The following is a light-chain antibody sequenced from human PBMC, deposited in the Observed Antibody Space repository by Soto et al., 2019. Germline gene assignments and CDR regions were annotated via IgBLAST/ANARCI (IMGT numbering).Light chain of an antibody. V-gene: IGKV2-28*01. J-gene: IGKJ1*01. CDR2: LGS. Sequence: DIEMTQSPLSLPVTPGEPASISCRSSQSLLFSNGYNYLDWYLQKPGQSPQLLIYLGSDRASGVPDRFSGSGSGTDFTLKISRVEAEDVGVYYCMQSLQTPWTFGQGTKVEIK. CDR3: MQSLQTPWT. CDR1: QSLLFSNGYNY.